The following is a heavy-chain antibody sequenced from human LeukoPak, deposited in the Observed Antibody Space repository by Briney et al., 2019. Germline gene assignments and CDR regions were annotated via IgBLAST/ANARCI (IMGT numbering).Heavy chain of an antibody. CDR3: ARDAKVDIVVNIDY. D-gene: IGHD5-12*01. CDR1: GFTFSSYS. J-gene: IGHJ4*02. Sequence: GGSLRLSCAASGFTFSSYSMNWVRQAPGKGLEWVSSISSSSYIYYADSVKGRFTISRDNAKDSLYLEMNSLRAEDTAVYYCARDAKVDIVVNIDYWGQGTLVTVSS. CDR2: ISSSSYI. V-gene: IGHV3-21*01.